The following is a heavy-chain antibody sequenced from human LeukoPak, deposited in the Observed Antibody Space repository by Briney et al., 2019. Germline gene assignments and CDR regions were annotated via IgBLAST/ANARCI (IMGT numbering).Heavy chain of an antibody. D-gene: IGHD3-3*01. J-gene: IGHJ3*02. CDR3: AREGYYDFWSGYPDAFDI. CDR1: GYTFTSYG. CDR2: ISAYNGNT. V-gene: IGHV1-18*01. Sequence: ASVKVSCKASGYTFTSYGICWVRQAPGQGLEWMGWISAYNGNTNYAQKLQGRVTMTTDTSTSTAYMELRSLRSDDTAVYYCAREGYYDFWSGYPDAFDIWGQGTMVTVSS.